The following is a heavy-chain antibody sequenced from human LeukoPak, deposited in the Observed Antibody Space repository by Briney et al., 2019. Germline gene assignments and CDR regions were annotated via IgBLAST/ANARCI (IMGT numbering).Heavy chain of an antibody. CDR3: AKCGSVFGVVIHFDY. D-gene: IGHD3-3*01. J-gene: IGHJ4*02. CDR2: INSDGSST. V-gene: IGHV3-74*01. CDR1: GFTFSSYW. Sequence: GGSLRLSCAASGFTFSSYWMHWVRHAPGKGLVWVSRINSDGSSTSYADSVKGRFTISRDNAKNTLYLQMNSLRAEDTAVYYCAKCGSVFGVVIHFDYWGQGTLVTVSS.